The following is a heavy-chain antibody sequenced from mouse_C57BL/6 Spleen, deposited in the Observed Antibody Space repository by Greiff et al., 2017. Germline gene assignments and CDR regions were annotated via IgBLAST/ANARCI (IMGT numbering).Heavy chain of an antibody. CDR3: ARSPLLSYAMDY. J-gene: IGHJ4*01. CDR2: IYPGSGNT. V-gene: IGHV1-76*01. D-gene: IGHD2-1*01. CDR1: GYTFTDYY. Sequence: QVQLKESGAELVRPGASVKLSCKASGYTFTDYYINWVKQRPGQGLEWIARIYPGSGNTYYNEKFKGKATLTAEKSSSTAYMQLSSLTSEDSAVYFCARSPLLSYAMDYWGQGTSVTVSS.